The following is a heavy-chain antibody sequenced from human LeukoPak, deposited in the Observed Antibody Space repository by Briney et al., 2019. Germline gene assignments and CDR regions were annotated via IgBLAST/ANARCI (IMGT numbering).Heavy chain of an antibody. CDR3: ATLIYCSSTSCYTDYFDY. CDR1: GFTFSSYA. J-gene: IGHJ4*02. V-gene: IGHV3-23*01. Sequence: PGGSLRLSCAASGFTFSSYAMSWVRQAPGKGLEWVSAISGSGGSTYYGDSVKGRFTISRDNSKNTLYLQMNSLRAEDTAVYYCATLIYCSSTSCYTDYFDYWGQGTLVTVSS. CDR2: ISGSGGST. D-gene: IGHD2-2*02.